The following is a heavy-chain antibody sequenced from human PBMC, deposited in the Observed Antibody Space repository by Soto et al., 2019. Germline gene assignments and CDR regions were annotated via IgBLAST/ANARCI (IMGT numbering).Heavy chain of an antibody. Sequence: QVQLQESGPGLVKPSETLSLTCTVSGGSISSYYWSWIRQPPGKGLEWIGYIYYSGSTNYNPSLKRRVTISVDTSKNQFSLKLSSVTAADTAVYYCARFSHSSSWSDYWGQGTLVTVSS. CDR3: ARFSHSSSWSDY. CDR2: IYYSGST. D-gene: IGHD6-13*01. CDR1: GGSISSYY. V-gene: IGHV4-59*01. J-gene: IGHJ4*02.